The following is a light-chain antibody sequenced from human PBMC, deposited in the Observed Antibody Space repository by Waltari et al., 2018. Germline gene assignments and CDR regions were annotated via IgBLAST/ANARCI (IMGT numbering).Light chain of an antibody. CDR2: YDS. Sequence: SYVLTQPPSVSVAPGKTARITCGGDNIGGKTVHWYQQKAGQAPVLVIYYDSDRPSGIPERFSGSNSGNTATLTISRVEAGDEADYYCQVWDGDSDHRVFSGGTKLTVL. V-gene: IGLV3-21*04. J-gene: IGLJ2*01. CDR1: NIGGKT. CDR3: QVWDGDSDHRV.